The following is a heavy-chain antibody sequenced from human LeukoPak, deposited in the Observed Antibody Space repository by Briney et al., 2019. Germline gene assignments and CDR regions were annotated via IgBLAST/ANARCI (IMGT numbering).Heavy chain of an antibody. CDR3: ARDHSSSGQLFDY. CDR1: GYTFTTYG. V-gene: IGHV1-18*01. Sequence: ASVKVSCKASGYTFTTYGFSWVRQAPGQGLEWMGWISAYNGNTNYPQELQGRVTMTTDTSTSTAYMELRSLTSDDTAVYYCARDHSSSGQLFDYWGQGTLVTVSS. J-gene: IGHJ4*02. CDR2: ISAYNGNT. D-gene: IGHD6-13*01.